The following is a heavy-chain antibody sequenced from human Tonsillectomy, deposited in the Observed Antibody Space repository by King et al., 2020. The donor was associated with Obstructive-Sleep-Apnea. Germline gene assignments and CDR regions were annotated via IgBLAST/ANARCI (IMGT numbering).Heavy chain of an antibody. J-gene: IGHJ5*02. Sequence: VQLVESGGGVGQPGRSLRLSCSASGFPFSSYGMHWVRQAPGMWLEWVAVIWYDGSNKYYAYSVKGRFTISSDNSKNTLYLQMNSLRAEDTAVYYCAREPGYSSGSWGQGTLVTVSS. V-gene: IGHV3-33*01. CDR1: GFPFSSYG. CDR3: AREPGYSSGS. CDR2: IWYDGSNK. D-gene: IGHD6-19*01.